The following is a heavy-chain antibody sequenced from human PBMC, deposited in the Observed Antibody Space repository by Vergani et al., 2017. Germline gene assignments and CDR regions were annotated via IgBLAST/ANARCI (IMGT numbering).Heavy chain of an antibody. Sequence: QLQLQESGSGLVKPSQTLSLNCAASGDSMNNYYWNWIRQTPGKGLEWIGYIYLGGTTTYNPSLESRVSLSADTSKNQFSLQLTSVTAADTAVYYCARDSWTSELRGVYWFDTWGQGTLVSVSS. J-gene: IGHJ5*02. CDR3: ARDSWTSELRGVYWFDT. CDR1: GDSMNNYY. D-gene: IGHD3-10*01. CDR2: IYLGGTT. V-gene: IGHV4-59*01.